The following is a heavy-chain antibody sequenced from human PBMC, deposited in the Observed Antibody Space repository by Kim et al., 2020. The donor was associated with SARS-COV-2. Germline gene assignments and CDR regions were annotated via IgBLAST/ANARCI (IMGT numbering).Heavy chain of an antibody. J-gene: IGHJ4*02. D-gene: IGHD3-3*01. CDR1: GYTFTSYD. Sequence: ASVKVSCKASGYTFTSYDIKWVRQATGQGLEWMGWMNPNSGNTGYAQKCQGRVTMTRNTSISTAYMELSSLRSEDTAVYYCARNTIFGVATTFGGDWGQGTLVTVSS. CDR3: ARNTIFGVATTFGGD. V-gene: IGHV1-8*01. CDR2: MNPNSGNT.